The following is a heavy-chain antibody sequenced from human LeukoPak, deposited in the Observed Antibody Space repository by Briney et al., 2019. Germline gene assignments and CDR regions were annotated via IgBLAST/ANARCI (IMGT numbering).Heavy chain of an antibody. J-gene: IGHJ4*02. CDR3: ARVPRYSGSRPGYYFDY. D-gene: IGHD1-26*01. V-gene: IGHV4-39*07. Sequence: SETLSLTCTVSGGSISSSSYYWGWIRQPPGKGLEWIGSIYYSGSTYYNPSLKSRVTISVDTSKNQFSLKLSSVTAADTAVYYCARVPRYSGSRPGYYFDYWGQGTLVTVSS. CDR1: GGSISSSSYY. CDR2: IYYSGST.